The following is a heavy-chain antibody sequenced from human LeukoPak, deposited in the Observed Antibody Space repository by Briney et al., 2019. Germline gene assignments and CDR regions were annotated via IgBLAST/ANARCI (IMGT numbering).Heavy chain of an antibody. J-gene: IGHJ4*02. CDR3: VKILGYSSGWDFDY. V-gene: IGHV3-64D*09. Sequence: GGSLRLSCSAPGFTFSSYAMHWVRQAPGKGLEYVSAISSNGGSTYYADSVKGRFTISRDNSKNTLYLQMSSLRAEDTAVYYCVKILGYSSGWDFDYWGQGTLVTVSS. CDR2: ISSNGGST. CDR1: GFTFSSYA. D-gene: IGHD6-19*01.